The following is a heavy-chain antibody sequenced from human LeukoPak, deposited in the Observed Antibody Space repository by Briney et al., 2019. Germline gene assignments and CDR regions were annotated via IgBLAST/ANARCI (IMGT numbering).Heavy chain of an antibody. CDR1: GFIFSTYW. CDR2: IRQDGIEQ. J-gene: IGHJ2*01. Sequence: GGSLRLSCTASGFIFSTYWMTWARQAPGMGLEWVANIRQDGIEQFYVDSVKGRFTISRDNADNSLYLQLNSLRAEDTAVYYCARVRTGWYIDLWGRGTLVTVSS. CDR3: ARVRTGWYIDL. V-gene: IGHV3-7*01. D-gene: IGHD7-27*01.